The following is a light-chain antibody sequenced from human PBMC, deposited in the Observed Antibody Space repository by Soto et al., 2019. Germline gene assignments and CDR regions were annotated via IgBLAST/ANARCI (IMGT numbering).Light chain of an antibody. CDR3: QQSYSTPLT. CDR2: AAS. CDR1: QSISSN. Sequence: IQMTQSPSSLSASVGDRVTITCRASQSISSNLNWYQQKPGKAPKLLIYAASSLQSGVPSRFSGGGSGTDFTLTISSLQPEDFATYSCQQSYSTPLTFGGGTKVDIK. V-gene: IGKV1-39*01. J-gene: IGKJ4*01.